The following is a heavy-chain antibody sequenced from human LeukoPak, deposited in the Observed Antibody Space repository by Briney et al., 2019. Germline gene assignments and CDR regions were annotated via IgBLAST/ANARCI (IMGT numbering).Heavy chain of an antibody. CDR2: IYYSGST. CDR1: GGSISSYH. V-gene: IGHV4-59*01. CDR3: ARAYYYGSGSYAFDI. J-gene: IGHJ3*02. Sequence: SETLSLTCTVSGGSISSYHWSWIRQPPGKGLEWIGYIYYSGSTNHNPSLKSRVTISVDTSKNQFSLKLSSVTAADTAVYYYARAYYYGSGSYAFDIWGQGTMVTVSS. D-gene: IGHD3-10*01.